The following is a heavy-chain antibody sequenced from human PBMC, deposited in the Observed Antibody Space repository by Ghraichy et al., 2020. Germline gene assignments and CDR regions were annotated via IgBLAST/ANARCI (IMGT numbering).Heavy chain of an antibody. CDR2: IYYSGTT. D-gene: IGHD3-16*02. CDR1: GDSISSSSYL. Sequence: SDTLSLTCTVSGDSISSSSYLWGWIRQPPGQGLEWIGSIYYSGTTYYNPSLKSRVSISVDTSKNQFSLNLSSVTAADTAVYYCARSRSGGIIITFGGIVARLDVWGKATTVTVSS. V-gene: IGHV4-39*01. CDR3: ARSRSGGIIITFGGIVARLDV. J-gene: IGHJ6*04.